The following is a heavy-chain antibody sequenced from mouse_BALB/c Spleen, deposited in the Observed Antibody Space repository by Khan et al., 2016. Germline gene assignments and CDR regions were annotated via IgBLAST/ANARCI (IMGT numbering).Heavy chain of an antibody. CDR1: GYSITSGYS. J-gene: IGHJ1*01. D-gene: IGHD2-13*01. CDR2: IHYSGST. Sequence: EVQLQESGPDLVKPSQSLSLTCTVTGYSITSGYSWHWIRQFPGNKLEWMGYIHYSGSTNYNPSRKSRISITRDTSENQFFLQLNSVTTEDTATYYCASYGVYVGTWGYFDVWGAGTTVIVSS. V-gene: IGHV3-1*02. CDR3: ASYGVYVGTWGYFDV.